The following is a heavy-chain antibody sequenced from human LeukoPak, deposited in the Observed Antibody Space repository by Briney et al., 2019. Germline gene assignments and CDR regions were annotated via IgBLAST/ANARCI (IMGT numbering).Heavy chain of an antibody. J-gene: IGHJ4*02. D-gene: IGHD3-22*01. CDR1: GASISSYY. V-gene: IGHV4-59*01. CDR3: ARENPSGYYNRPIDY. Sequence: TSETLSLTCTVSGASISSYYWSWIRQPPGKGLEWIGDIYYSGSIKYNPSLKSRVTMSVDTSKNQFSLKLSSVTAADTAIYYCARENPSGYYNRPIDYWGQGTLVTVSS. CDR2: IYYSGSI.